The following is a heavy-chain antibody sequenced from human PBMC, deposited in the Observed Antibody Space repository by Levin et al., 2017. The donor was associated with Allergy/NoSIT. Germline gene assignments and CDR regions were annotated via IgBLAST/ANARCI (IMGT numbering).Heavy chain of an antibody. CDR1: GFTFSSYS. D-gene: IGHD2-2*01. CDR2: ISRDSIFI. V-gene: IGHV3-48*04. Sequence: QAGGSLRLSCAASGFTFSSYSLNWVRQAPGKGLEWVSYISRDSIFIDYTDSVKGRFTISRDNAKNSLYLQMNSLRAEDTAVYFCAKDDKYAFDIWGQGTMVTVSS. CDR3: AKDDKYAFDI. J-gene: IGHJ3*02.